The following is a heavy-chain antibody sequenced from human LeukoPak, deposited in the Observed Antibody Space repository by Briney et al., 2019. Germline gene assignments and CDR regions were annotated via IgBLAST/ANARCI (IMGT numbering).Heavy chain of an antibody. CDR3: ARGTPYSGGYIDY. CDR1: GGSISSSSYY. D-gene: IGHD1-26*01. Sequence: PSETLSLTCTVSGGSISSSSYYWSWIRQPPGKGLEWIGYIYYSGSTNYNPSLKSRVTISVDTSKNQFSLKLSSVTAADTAVYYCARGTPYSGGYIDYWGQGTLVTVSS. V-gene: IGHV4-61*01. J-gene: IGHJ4*02. CDR2: IYYSGST.